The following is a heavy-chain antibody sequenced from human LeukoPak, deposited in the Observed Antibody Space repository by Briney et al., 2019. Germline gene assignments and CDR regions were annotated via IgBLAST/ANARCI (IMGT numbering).Heavy chain of an antibody. Sequence: SETLSLTCTVSGGFISNYYWSWIRQPAGKGLEWIGRIYTSGSTNYNSSLKSRVTMSVDTSKNQFSLKLSSVTAADTAVYYCARGPRYSSGWYRVWGKGTTVTISS. V-gene: IGHV4-4*07. CDR2: IYTSGST. D-gene: IGHD6-19*01. J-gene: IGHJ6*03. CDR3: ARGPRYSSGWYRV. CDR1: GGFISNYY.